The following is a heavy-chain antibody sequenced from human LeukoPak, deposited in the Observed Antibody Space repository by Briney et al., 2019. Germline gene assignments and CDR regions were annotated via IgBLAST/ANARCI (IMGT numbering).Heavy chain of an antibody. D-gene: IGHD3-9*01. J-gene: IGHJ3*01. CDR3: AREEPGYYDGFDL. V-gene: IGHV4-30-2*01. CDR1: GGSITYGGYS. CDR2: TFPTGDT. Sequence: PSETLSLTCAVSGGSITYGGYSWSWIRQPPGKGLEWIGYTFPTGDTNYNPSLKSRVTLSVDRSKNDFSLKLRSVTAADTAIYYCAREEPGYYDGFDLWGPGTLVTVSS.